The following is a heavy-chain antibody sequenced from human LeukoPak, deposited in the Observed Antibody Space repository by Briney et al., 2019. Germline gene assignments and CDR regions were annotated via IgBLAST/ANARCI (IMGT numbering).Heavy chain of an antibody. CDR3: ARHDYGDYDHIR. Sequence: SETLSLTCTVSGGSIHNYYWDWIRQPPGQGLDWIGYIHYSGRTSYNPSLKSRVTISADTSKNQFSLKLRSLIATDTAVYYCARHDYGDYDHIRWGQGPLVTVSS. D-gene: IGHD4-17*01. CDR2: IHYSGRT. CDR1: GGSIHNYY. V-gene: IGHV4-59*08. J-gene: IGHJ4*02.